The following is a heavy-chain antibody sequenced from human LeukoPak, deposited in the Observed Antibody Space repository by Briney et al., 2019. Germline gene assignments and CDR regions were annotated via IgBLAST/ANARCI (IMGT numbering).Heavy chain of an antibody. Sequence: ASVKVSCKASGYTFTSYDINWVRQATGQGLEWMGWTNPNSGNTGYAQKFQGRVTMTRNTSISTAYMELSSLRSEDTAVYYCARGPLLEGSYYYYGMDVWGQGTTVTVSS. D-gene: IGHD3-10*01. CDR1: GYTFTSYD. J-gene: IGHJ6*02. V-gene: IGHV1-8*01. CDR2: TNPNSGNT. CDR3: ARGPLLEGSYYYYGMDV.